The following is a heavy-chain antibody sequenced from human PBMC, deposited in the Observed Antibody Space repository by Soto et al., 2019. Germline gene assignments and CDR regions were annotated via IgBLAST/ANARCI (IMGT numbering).Heavy chain of an antibody. CDR3: AREFIAETPGADDFDL. V-gene: IGHV4-30-4*01. CDR2: NLYSGRA. CDR1: GGSISSANYF. J-gene: IGHJ3*01. D-gene: IGHD2-15*01. Sequence: QVQLQESGPGLVKPSQTLSLTCTVSGGSISSANYFWSWVRQPPGKGLEWIGYNLYSGRAYYNPALKSRVTISVDTSKNQFFLKLNAVTAAYTAVYYGAREFIAETPGADDFDLWGQGTMLTVSS.